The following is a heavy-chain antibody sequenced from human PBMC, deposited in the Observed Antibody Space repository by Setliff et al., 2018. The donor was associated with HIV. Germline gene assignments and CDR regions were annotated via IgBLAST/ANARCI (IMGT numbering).Heavy chain of an antibody. J-gene: IGHJ6*03. D-gene: IGHD2-15*01. V-gene: IGHV3-33*03. Sequence: LRLSCAASEFTFRSYAMHWVRQAAGKGLEWVAVIWYDGSIEYYIDSVKGRFTISRDNAKNSLYLQMNSLRAEDTAVYYCAKHECSGGCYYYMDVWGKGIMVTVSS. CDR2: IWYDGSIE. CDR3: AKHECSGGCYYYMDV. CDR1: EFTFRSYA.